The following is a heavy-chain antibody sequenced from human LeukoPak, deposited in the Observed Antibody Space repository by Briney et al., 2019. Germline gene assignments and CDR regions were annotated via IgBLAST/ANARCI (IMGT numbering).Heavy chain of an antibody. Sequence: GGSLRLSCAASGFTFSSYAMSWVRQAPGKGLEWVSAISGSGGSTYYADSVKGRFTISRDNSKDTLYLQMSSLRAEDTAVYYCAKDRAVATPYYFDYWGQGTLVTVSS. CDR1: GFTFSSYA. J-gene: IGHJ4*02. CDR3: AKDRAVATPYYFDY. V-gene: IGHV3-23*01. D-gene: IGHD2-21*02. CDR2: ISGSGGST.